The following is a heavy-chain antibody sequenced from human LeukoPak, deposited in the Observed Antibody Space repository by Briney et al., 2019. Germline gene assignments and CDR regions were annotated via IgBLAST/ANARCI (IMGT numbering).Heavy chain of an antibody. Sequence: ASVKVSCKASGYTFTSYDINWVRQATGQGLEWMGWMNPNSGNTGYAQKFQGRVTMTRIPSISTAYMELSSLRSEDTAVYYCARGNDFWSGYPNFDYWGQGTLVTVSS. D-gene: IGHD3-3*01. J-gene: IGHJ4*02. CDR1: GYTFTSYD. V-gene: IGHV1-8*01. CDR3: ARGNDFWSGYPNFDY. CDR2: MNPNSGNT.